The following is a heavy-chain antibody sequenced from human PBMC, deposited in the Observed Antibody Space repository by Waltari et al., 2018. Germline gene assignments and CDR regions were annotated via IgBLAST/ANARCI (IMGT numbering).Heavy chain of an antibody. Sequence: QVQLVQSGAEVKKPGSSVKVSCKASGGTFSSYTISWVRQAPGQGLEWMGRTIPILGIANYAQKFQGRVTITADKSTSTAYMELSSLRSEDTAVYYCARTPLFYDSSGYSDYWGQGTLVTVSS. V-gene: IGHV1-69*02. CDR1: GGTFSSYT. CDR3: ARTPLFYDSSGYSDY. CDR2: TIPILGIA. D-gene: IGHD3-22*01. J-gene: IGHJ4*02.